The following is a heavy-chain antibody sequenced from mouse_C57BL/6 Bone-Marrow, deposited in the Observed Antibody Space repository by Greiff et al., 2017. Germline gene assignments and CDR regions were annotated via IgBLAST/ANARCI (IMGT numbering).Heavy chain of an antibody. CDR2: IHPNSGST. CDR3: ARGGLRFAY. Sequence: QVQLQQPGAELVKPGASVKLSCQASGYTFTSYWMHWVKQRPGQGLEWIGMIHPNSGSTNYNQKFKSKATLTVDKSSRTAYRQLSSLTSEDSAVYYCARGGLRFAYWGQGTLVTVSA. V-gene: IGHV1-64*01. CDR1: GYTFTSYW. J-gene: IGHJ3*01. D-gene: IGHD2-4*01.